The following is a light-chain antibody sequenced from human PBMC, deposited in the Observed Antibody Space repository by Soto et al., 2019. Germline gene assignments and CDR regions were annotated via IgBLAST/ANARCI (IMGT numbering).Light chain of an antibody. V-gene: IGLV2-8*01. J-gene: IGLJ1*01. CDR3: SSYVGTNSYV. Sequence: QSVLTQPPSASGSPGQSVTISCTGTSSDVGGYNYVSWYQHHPGKASKLIIYEVYKRPSGVPDRFSGSKSGNTAALTVSGLQSEDEADYYCSSYVGTNSYVFGTGTKVTVL. CDR1: SSDVGGYNY. CDR2: EVY.